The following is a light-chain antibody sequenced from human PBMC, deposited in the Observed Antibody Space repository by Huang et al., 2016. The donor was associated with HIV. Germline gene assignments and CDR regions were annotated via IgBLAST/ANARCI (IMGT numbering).Light chain of an antibody. CDR3: QQRTNWPWT. CDR2: DAS. Sequence: EIVLSQSPATLSLSPGERAILSCRASQSVSTFLGWYQQRPGQAPRLLIYDASNRATGIPARFGGSGSGTDFTLTINTLEPEDSAIYYCQQRTNWPWTIGLGTKVEIK. J-gene: IGKJ1*01. V-gene: IGKV3-11*01. CDR1: QSVSTF.